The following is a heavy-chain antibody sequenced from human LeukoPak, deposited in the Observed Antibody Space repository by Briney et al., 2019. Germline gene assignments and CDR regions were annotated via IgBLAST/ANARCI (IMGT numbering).Heavy chain of an antibody. V-gene: IGHV4-34*01. CDR1: GGSISSYY. Sequence: SETLSLTCTVSGGSISSYYWSWIRQPPGKGLEWIGEINHSGSTNYNPSLKSRVTISVDTSKNQFSLKLSSVTAADTAVYYCARGLVIYCSGGSCYSGVFDYWGQGTLVTVSS. CDR3: ARGLVIYCSGGSCYSGVFDY. D-gene: IGHD2-15*01. CDR2: INHSGST. J-gene: IGHJ4*02.